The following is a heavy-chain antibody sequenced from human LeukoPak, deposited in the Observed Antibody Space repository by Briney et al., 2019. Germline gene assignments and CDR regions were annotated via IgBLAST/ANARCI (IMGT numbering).Heavy chain of an antibody. D-gene: IGHD3-10*01. CDR1: GFTFSSYG. CDR2: IRYDGSNK. Sequence: PGGSLRLSCAASGFTFSSYGMHWVRQAPGKGLEWVAFIRYDGSNKYYADSVKGRFTISRDNSKNTLYLQMNSLRAEDTAVYYCARALPPGEVRGELDYWGQGTLVTVSS. CDR3: ARALPPGEVRGELDY. J-gene: IGHJ4*02. V-gene: IGHV3-30*02.